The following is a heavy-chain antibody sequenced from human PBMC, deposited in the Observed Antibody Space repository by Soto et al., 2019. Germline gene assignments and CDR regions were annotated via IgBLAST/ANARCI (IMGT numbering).Heavy chain of an antibody. CDR1: GFTFSNYA. Sequence: GVSLRLSCAASGFTFSNYAIHWVRQAPGKGLEWVAVIASDGKDKRYADSVKGRFTISRDNSKNTVYLQMNSLRGEDTAVYYCAKDGAIAAADYFFDYWGQGSLVTSPQ. J-gene: IGHJ4*02. CDR3: AKDGAIAAADYFFDY. D-gene: IGHD6-13*01. CDR2: IASDGKDK. V-gene: IGHV3-30*18.